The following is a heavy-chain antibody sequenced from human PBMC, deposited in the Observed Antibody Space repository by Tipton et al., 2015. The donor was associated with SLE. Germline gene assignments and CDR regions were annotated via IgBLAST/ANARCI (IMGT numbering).Heavy chain of an antibody. Sequence: TLSLTCTVSGYSISIGYHWGWIRQSPGKGLEWIGSTYHSGTTYYNPSLKSRVTISVDTSKNQFSLKLNSVTAADTAVYYCARGGLKYRRGDSPMDVWGKGTTVTVSS. D-gene: IGHD2-2*01. CDR3: ARGGLKYRRGDSPMDV. CDR1: GYSISIGYH. CDR2: TYHSGTT. J-gene: IGHJ6*03. V-gene: IGHV4-38-2*02.